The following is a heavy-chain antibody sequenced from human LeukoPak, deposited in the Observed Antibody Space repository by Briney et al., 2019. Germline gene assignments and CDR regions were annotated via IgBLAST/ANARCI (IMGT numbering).Heavy chain of an antibody. CDR3: ARRYYSSGPRVWYFDL. CDR2: IYYSGST. CDR1: GGSMTSYY. J-gene: IGHJ2*01. D-gene: IGHD6-19*01. Sequence: SETLSLTCTVSGGSMTSYYWTWIRQPPGKGLEWIGYIYYSGSTYSNPSLQSRVTISVDTSNNQSSLKLSSATAADTAVYYCARRYYSSGPRVWYFDLWGRGTLVTVSS. V-gene: IGHV4-59*08.